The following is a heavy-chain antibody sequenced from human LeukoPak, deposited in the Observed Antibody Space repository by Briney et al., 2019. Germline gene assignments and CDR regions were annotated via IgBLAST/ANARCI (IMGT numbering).Heavy chain of an antibody. CDR1: GYTFTDYY. D-gene: IGHD1-26*01. V-gene: IGHV1-2*02. J-gene: IGHJ3*02. CDR3: ARDYLGQVGATPAFDI. CDR2: INPNSGGT. Sequence: ASVKVSCKASGYTFTDYYMHWVRQAPGQGLEWMGWINPNSGGTNYAQKFQGRVTMTRDTSISTAYMELSRLRSDDTAVYYCARDYLGQVGATPAFDIWGQGTMVTVSS.